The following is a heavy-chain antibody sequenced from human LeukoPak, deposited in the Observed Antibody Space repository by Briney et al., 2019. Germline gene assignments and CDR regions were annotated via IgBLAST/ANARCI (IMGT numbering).Heavy chain of an antibody. CDR2: IYTSGST. Sequence: SQTLSLTCTVSGGSISSGGYYWSWIRQPAGKGLEWIGRIYTSGSTNYNPSLKSRVTISVDTSKNQFSLKLSSVTAADTAVYYCARYSPQVYYYYYMDVWGKGTTVTVSS. CDR1: GGSISSGGYY. J-gene: IGHJ6*03. D-gene: IGHD2-15*01. CDR3: ARYSPQVYYYYYMDV. V-gene: IGHV4-61*02.